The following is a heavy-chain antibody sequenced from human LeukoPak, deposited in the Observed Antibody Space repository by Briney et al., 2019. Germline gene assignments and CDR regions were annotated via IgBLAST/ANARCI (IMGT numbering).Heavy chain of an antibody. CDR1: GGSISSYY. CDR3: ARGMLLWFGELLDRGWFDP. J-gene: IGHJ5*02. V-gene: IGHV4-59*01. Sequence: SETLSLTCTVSGGSISSYYWSWIRQPPGKGLEWIGYIYYSGSTNYNPSLKSRVTISVDTSKNQFSLKLSSVTAADTAVYYCARGMLLWFGELLDRGWFDPWGQGTLVTVSS. D-gene: IGHD3-10*01. CDR2: IYYSGST.